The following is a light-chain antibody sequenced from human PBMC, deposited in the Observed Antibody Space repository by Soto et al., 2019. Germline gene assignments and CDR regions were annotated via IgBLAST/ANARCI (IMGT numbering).Light chain of an antibody. V-gene: IGKV3-20*01. CDR1: QSVSSNF. CDR3: QQYCSSPYT. Sequence: EIVLTQSPGTLSLSPGERATLSCRASQSVSSNFLAWYQQKPGQAPRLLIYDASSRATGIPDRFSGSGSGTDFTLIISRLEPEDFAVYYCQQYCSSPYTFGQGTKLEIK. CDR2: DAS. J-gene: IGKJ2*01.